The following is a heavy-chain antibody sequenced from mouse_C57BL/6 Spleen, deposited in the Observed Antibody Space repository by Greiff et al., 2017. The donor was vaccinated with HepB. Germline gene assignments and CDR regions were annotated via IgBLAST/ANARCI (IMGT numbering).Heavy chain of an antibody. V-gene: IGHV1-42*01. D-gene: IGHD1-1*01. J-gene: IGHJ4*01. CDR2: INPSTGGT. CDR1: GYSFTGYY. Sequence: VQLQQSGPALVKPGASVKISCKASGYSFTGYYMNWVKQSPEKSLEWIGEINPSTGGTTSNQKFKAKATLTVDKSSSTAYMQLKSLTAEDSAVYYGERCEDSSYYAMDYWGQGTSVTVSA. CDR3: ERCEDSSYYAMDY.